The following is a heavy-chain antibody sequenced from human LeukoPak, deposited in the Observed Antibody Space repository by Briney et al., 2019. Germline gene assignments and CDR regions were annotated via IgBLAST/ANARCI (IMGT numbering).Heavy chain of an antibody. CDR2: ISYDGSDK. J-gene: IGHJ4*02. D-gene: IGHD6-19*01. CDR1: GFTFSNYG. CDR3: AKTLGSLAVAGGLDY. V-gene: IGHV3-30*18. Sequence: PGGSLRLSCAASGFTFSNYGMHWVRQAPGKGLEWVAVISYDGSDKFYADSVKGRFTISSDSSKNTLYLQMSSLRAEDTALYYCAKTLGSLAVAGGLDYWGQGTLVTVSS.